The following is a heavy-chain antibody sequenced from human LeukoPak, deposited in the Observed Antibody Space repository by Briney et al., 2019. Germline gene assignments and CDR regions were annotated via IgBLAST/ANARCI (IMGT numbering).Heavy chain of an antibody. CDR3: ARIRCGHTESMCYNY. Sequence: KPSETLSLTCAVHGVSVSGFPWSWIRQSPGMGLEWIGEIYHSYYTNYNPSLKSRVTISADTSENQFSLRLTSVTAADTAVYYCARIRCGHTESMCYNYWGLGTLVTVSS. J-gene: IGHJ4*02. CDR2: IYHSYYT. V-gene: IGHV4-34*01. CDR1: GVSVSGFP. D-gene: IGHD2-2*02.